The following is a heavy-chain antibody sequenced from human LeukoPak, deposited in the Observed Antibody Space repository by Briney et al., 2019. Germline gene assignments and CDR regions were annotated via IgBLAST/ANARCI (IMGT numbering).Heavy chain of an antibody. Sequence: AGGSLRLSCAASGFTLTNYAMSWVRQAPGKGLEWVSSVRGSGGTTFYADSVKGRFTISRDNSKNTLYLQMNSLRAEDTAVYYCAKDLGVTTDFDYWGQGTLVTVSS. CDR2: VRGSGGTT. V-gene: IGHV3-23*01. D-gene: IGHD1-26*01. CDR1: GFTLTNYA. J-gene: IGHJ4*02. CDR3: AKDLGVTTDFDY.